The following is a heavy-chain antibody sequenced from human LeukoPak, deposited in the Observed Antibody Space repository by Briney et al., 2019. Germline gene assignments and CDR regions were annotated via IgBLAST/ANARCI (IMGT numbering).Heavy chain of an antibody. CDR1: GFTFSDYY. J-gene: IGHJ4*02. CDR2: ISSSGSTI. Sequence: GGSLRLSCAASGFTFSDYYMSWIRQAPGKGLEWVSYISSSGSTIYYADSVKGRFTISRDNSKNTLYLQTNSLRAEDTAVYYCAKIRDTAIGDSTDLIDYWGQGTLVTVSS. V-gene: IGHV3-11*04. D-gene: IGHD5-18*01. CDR3: AKIRDTAIGDSTDLIDY.